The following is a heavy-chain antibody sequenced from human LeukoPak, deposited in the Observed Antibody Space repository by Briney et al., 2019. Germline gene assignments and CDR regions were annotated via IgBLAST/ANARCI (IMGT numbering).Heavy chain of an antibody. J-gene: IGHJ4*02. Sequence: NTGGYHWSWIRQSPGKGLEWVSSIPATGSSTYYADSVKGRFTISRDNSKNSLYLQMNSLRAEDTAVYYCAKESSGGWYFDYWGQGTLVTVSS. CDR1: NTGGYH. CDR2: IPATGSST. CDR3: AKESSGGWYFDY. D-gene: IGHD6-19*01. V-gene: IGHV3-23*01.